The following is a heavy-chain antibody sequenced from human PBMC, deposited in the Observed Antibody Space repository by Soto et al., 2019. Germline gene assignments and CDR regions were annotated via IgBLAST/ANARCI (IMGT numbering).Heavy chain of an antibody. Sequence: TSETXXLTCAVYGGSFSGYYWSWIRQPPGKGLEWIGEINHSGSTNYDPSLKSRVTISVDTSKNQISLKLSSVTAADTAVYYCARLGAGYSYGYSRFDYWGQGTLVTVSS. J-gene: IGHJ4*02. D-gene: IGHD5-18*01. CDR1: GGSFSGYY. CDR2: INHSGST. V-gene: IGHV4-34*01. CDR3: ARLGAGYSYGYSRFDY.